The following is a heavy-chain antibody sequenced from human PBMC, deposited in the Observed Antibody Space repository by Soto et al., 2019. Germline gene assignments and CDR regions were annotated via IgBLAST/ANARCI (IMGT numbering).Heavy chain of an antibody. J-gene: IGHJ5*02. CDR2: IYTSGST. CDR3: ARASGWGIAVAGKGGFDT. D-gene: IGHD6-19*01. Sequence: QVQLQESGPGLVKPSETLSLTCTVSGGSISSYYWSWIRQPAGKGLEWIGRIYTSGSTNYNPSLKSRVTMSVDTSENQFSLMLSSVTAADTDVYYCARASGWGIAVAGKGGFDTWGQGTLVTVSS. V-gene: IGHV4-4*07. CDR1: GGSISSYY.